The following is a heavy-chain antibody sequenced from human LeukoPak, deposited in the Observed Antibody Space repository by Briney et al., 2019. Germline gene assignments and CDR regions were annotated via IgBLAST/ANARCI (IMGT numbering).Heavy chain of an antibody. D-gene: IGHD2-15*01. J-gene: IGHJ4*01. CDR3: ARDLSEKYSIDY. Sequence: GGSLRLSCAASGFTFSGYVIHCVRQAPGKGLEWVAFISYDGSIKYYVDSVKGRCTISRDNSKNTLNLQINSLRAEDTAVYYCARDLSEKYSIDYWGQGTLVTVSS. V-gene: IGHV3-30-3*01. CDR1: GFTFSGYV. CDR2: ISYDGSIK.